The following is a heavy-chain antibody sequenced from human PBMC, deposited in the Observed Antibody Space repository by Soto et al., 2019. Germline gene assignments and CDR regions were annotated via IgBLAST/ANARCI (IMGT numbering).Heavy chain of an antibody. J-gene: IGHJ3*02. CDR2: ISSSGGTT. CDR1: GFIFSTYA. V-gene: IGHV3-23*01. CDR3: AHPRGYGVFDAVDI. D-gene: IGHD4-17*01. Sequence: EAQLLETGGGLVQPGGSLRLSCTASGFIFSTYAMNWVRQAPGEGVEWVSAISSSGGTTFYAESVRGRFTISRDNSVNTLYLQMSSLRTEDTAVYYCAHPRGYGVFDAVDIWGQGTMVTVSS.